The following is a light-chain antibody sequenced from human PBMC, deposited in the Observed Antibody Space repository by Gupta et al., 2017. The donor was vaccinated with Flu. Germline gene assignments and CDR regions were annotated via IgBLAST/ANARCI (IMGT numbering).Light chain of an antibody. V-gene: IGKV3-20*01. CDR2: GAS. CDR1: QSFTSGF. CDR3: HQYHTSPPWT. Sequence: IVLTQSPGSLSLSQAQRATHSCRASQSFTSGFLAWSQQKPDQAPRLLIYGASSRATGIPDRFRGSGSGTDFVLTISRREPEDFATYSCHQYHTSPPWTFGQGTKVEVK. J-gene: IGKJ1*01.